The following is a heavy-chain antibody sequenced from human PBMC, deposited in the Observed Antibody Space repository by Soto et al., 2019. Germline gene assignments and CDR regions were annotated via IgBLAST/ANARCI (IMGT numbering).Heavy chain of an antibody. CDR2: ISTSSGTI. Sequence: GGSLRLSCAASGFTFSSYSMNWVRQAPGKGLEWVSYISTSSGTIYYADSVKGRFTISRDNAKNSLYLQMNSLRAEDTALYYCAKDKGHSSSSIDYWGQGT. CDR1: GFTFSSYS. J-gene: IGHJ4*02. V-gene: IGHV3-48*04. CDR3: AKDKGHSSSSIDY. D-gene: IGHD6-13*01.